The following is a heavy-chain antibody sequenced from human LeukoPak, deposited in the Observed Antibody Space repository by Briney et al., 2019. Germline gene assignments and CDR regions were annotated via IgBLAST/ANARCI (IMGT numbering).Heavy chain of an antibody. Sequence: GASVKVSCKASGGTFSSYAISWVRQAPGQGLEWMVGIIPIFGTANYAQKFQGRVTITTDESTSTAYMELSSLRSEDTAVYYCARGGITMVRGAAFDYWGQGTLVTVSS. CDR1: GGTFSSYA. CDR2: IIPIFGTA. V-gene: IGHV1-69*05. D-gene: IGHD3-10*01. CDR3: ARGGITMVRGAAFDY. J-gene: IGHJ4*02.